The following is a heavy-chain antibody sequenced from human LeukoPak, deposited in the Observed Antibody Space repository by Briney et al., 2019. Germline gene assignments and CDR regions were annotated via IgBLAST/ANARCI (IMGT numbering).Heavy chain of an antibody. CDR2: IKPNSGGT. D-gene: IGHD3-10*01. CDR3: ARADGSGSFYGMDV. J-gene: IGHJ6*02. CDR1: GYTFTGYY. Sequence: ASVKVSCKASGYTFTGYYMHWVRQAPGQGLEWMRWIKPNSGGTNYAQKFQGWVTMTRDTSISTAYMELSGLRSDDTAVYYCARADGSGSFYGMDVWGQGTTVTVSS. V-gene: IGHV1-2*04.